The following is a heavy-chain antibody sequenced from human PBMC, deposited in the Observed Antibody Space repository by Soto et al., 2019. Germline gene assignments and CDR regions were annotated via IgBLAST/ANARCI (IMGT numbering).Heavy chain of an antibody. CDR3: ARLILTPNNWIDP. CDR2: IYYSGST. CDR1: GGSISSSSYY. Sequence: SETLSLTCTVCGGSISSSSYYWGWIRQPPGKGLEWIGSIYYSGSTYYNPSLKSRVTISVDTSKNQFSLKLSSVTAADTAVYYCARLILTPNNWIDPRGQRTLLPVSS. J-gene: IGHJ5*02. D-gene: IGHD3-16*01. V-gene: IGHV4-39*01.